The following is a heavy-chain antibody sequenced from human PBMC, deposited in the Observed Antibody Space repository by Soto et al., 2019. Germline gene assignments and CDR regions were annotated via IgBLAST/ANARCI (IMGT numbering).Heavy chain of an antibody. CDR2: TYYRSKWYN. V-gene: IGHV6-1*01. J-gene: IGHJ6*02. D-gene: IGHD1-26*01. CDR1: GDSVSSNSAA. CDR3: ARDLVGATGGYYYYFALDV. Sequence: SQTLSLTCAISGDSVSSNSAAWNWIRQSPSRGLEWLGRTYYRSKWYNDYAVSVKSRITINPDTSKNQFSLQLNSVTPEDTAVYYCARDLVGATGGYYYYFALDVWGQGTTVTVSS.